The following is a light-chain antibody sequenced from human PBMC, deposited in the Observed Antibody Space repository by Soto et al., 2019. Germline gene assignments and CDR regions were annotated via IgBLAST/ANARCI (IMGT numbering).Light chain of an antibody. CDR1: SSNIGAGYA. V-gene: IGLV1-40*01. CDR2: GNN. Sequence: QSVLTQPPSVSGAPGQRVTISCTGSSSNIGAGYAVHWYQQLPGTAPKLLIYGNNNRPSGVPDRFSGSKSGTSASLAITGLQAEDEADYYCQSYDSSLSAWVFGGGTKVTVL. CDR3: QSYDSSLSAWV. J-gene: IGLJ3*02.